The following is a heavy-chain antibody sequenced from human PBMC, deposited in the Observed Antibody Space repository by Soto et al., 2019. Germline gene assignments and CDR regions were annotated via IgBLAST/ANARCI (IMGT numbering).Heavy chain of an antibody. V-gene: IGHV3-23*01. CDR3: AKEGRRGNYLFDFFEH. CDR1: GFTFSPYA. Sequence: GGSLRLSCAASGFTFSPYAMSWVRQAPGQGLEWVSGISGSGGGTYFADSVKGRFTISRDNSKNTLYLQMNSLRAEDTAVYFCAKEGRRGNYLFDFFEHWVQGALVTVSS. J-gene: IGHJ4*01. D-gene: IGHD1-7*01. CDR2: ISGSGGGT.